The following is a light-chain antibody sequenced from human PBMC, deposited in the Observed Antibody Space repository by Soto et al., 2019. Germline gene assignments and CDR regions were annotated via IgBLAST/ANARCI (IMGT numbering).Light chain of an antibody. CDR1: QSISSY. CDR3: RQSYSTPWT. J-gene: IGKJ1*01. Sequence: DIQVTQSPSSPSASVGDRVTITCRASQSISSYLNWYQQKPGKAPKLLIYAASSLQSGVPSRFSGSGSGTDFTLTISSLQPEDFATYYCRQSYSTPWTFXQGTKVDIK. V-gene: IGKV1-39*01. CDR2: AAS.